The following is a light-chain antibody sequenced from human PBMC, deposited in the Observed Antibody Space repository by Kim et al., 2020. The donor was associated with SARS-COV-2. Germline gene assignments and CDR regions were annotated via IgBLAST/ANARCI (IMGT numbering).Light chain of an antibody. Sequence: DVVLTQSPPSLPVTLGQPASISCRSSRRLIYSDGNIYLDWFHQRPGQSPRRLIFRVSNRDSGVPDRFSGIGSDTDFTLEISRVEAEDVGIYYCMQGTHWALTFGGGTRVDIK. CDR3: MQGTHWALT. V-gene: IGKV2-30*01. J-gene: IGKJ4*01. CDR1: RRLIYSDGNIY. CDR2: RVS.